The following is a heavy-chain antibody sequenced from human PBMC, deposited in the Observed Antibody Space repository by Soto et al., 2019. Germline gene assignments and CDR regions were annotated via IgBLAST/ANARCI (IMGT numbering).Heavy chain of an antibody. CDR1: GFTFSSYS. Sequence: EVQLVESGGGLVQPGGSLRLSCAASGFTFSSYSMNWVRQAPGKGLEWVSYISSSSSTIYYADSVKGRFTISRDNAKNSRYRQMNSLRAEDTAVYYCARDYVAVAGTRFDPWGQGTLVTVSS. V-gene: IGHV3-48*01. D-gene: IGHD6-19*01. CDR3: ARDYVAVAGTRFDP. CDR2: ISSSSSTI. J-gene: IGHJ5*02.